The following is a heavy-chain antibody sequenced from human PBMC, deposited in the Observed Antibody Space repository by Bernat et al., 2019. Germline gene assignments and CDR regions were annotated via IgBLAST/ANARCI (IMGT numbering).Heavy chain of an antibody. D-gene: IGHD3/OR15-3a*01. J-gene: IGHJ5*01. CDR1: GDTVSNNGAT. CDR2: TYYRSKWLN. CDR3: ARDAPFGLSVLDS. V-gene: IGHV6-1*01. Sequence: VQLQQSGPGLVKPSQTLSLTCAISGDTVSNNGATWNWIRQSPSRGLEWLGSTYYRSKWLNDYAVSLRGRITINPDTSKNQFSLQLNSVTPEDTAVYYCARDAPFGLSVLDSWGQGAQVTVSS.